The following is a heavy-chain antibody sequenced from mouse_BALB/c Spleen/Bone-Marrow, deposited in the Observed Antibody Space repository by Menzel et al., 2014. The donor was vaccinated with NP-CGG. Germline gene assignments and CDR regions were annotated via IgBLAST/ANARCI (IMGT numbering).Heavy chain of an antibody. CDR1: GFTFTDYY. CDR3: ARDTGNYVRFAY. J-gene: IGHJ3*01. V-gene: IGHV7-3*02. CDR2: IRNKANGYTT. D-gene: IGHD2-1*01. Sequence: EVMLVESGGGLVQPGGSLRLSCATSGFTFTDYYMSWVRQPPGKALEWLGFIRNKANGYTTEYSASVKGRFTISRDNSQSILYPQMNTLRAEDSATYYCARDTGNYVRFAYWGQGTLVTVSA.